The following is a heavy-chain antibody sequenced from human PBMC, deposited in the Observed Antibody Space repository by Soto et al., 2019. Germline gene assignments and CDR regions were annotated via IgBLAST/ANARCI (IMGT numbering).Heavy chain of an antibody. J-gene: IGHJ4*02. D-gene: IGHD5-18*01. CDR2: IKQDRSEK. V-gene: IGHV3-7*01. CDR1: GFTFSFYW. Sequence: GGSLRISCAASGFTFSFYWMNWVRQAPGKGLEWVDNIKQDRSEKYYVDTVKGRFTISRDNAKNSLYLQMNSLRAEDTAVYYCARGASTYGYILDYWGQGTLVTVSS. CDR3: ARGASTYGYILDY.